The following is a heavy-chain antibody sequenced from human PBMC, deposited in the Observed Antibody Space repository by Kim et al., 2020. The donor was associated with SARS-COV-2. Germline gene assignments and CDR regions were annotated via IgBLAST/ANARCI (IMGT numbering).Heavy chain of an antibody. V-gene: IGHV3-48*03. CDR2: I. D-gene: IGHD6-19*01. J-gene: IGHJ5*02. CDR3: ARQSVWYWFDP. Sequence: IYYADSVKGRFTICRDNAKNSLYLQMNSLRAEDTAVYYCARQSVWYWFDPWGQGTLVTVSS.